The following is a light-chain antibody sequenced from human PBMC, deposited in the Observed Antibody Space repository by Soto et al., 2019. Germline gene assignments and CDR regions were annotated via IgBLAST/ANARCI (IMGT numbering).Light chain of an antibody. CDR1: QDIGTY. J-gene: IGKJ4*01. Sequence: AIRMTQSPSSFSASTGDRVSITCRATQDIGTYLAWYQQIPGKAPKLLIYDASTLQTGVPSRFSGSGSGTDFTLTISSLQPEDVATYYGQRTYNAPLTVGGGTNVDIK. CDR3: QRTYNAPLT. V-gene: IGKV1-8*01. CDR2: DAS.